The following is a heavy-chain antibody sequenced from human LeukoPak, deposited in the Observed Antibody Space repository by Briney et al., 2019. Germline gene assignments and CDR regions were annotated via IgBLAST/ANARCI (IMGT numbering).Heavy chain of an antibody. V-gene: IGHV4-34*01. CDR1: GGSFSGYY. D-gene: IGHD3-3*01. CDR2: INHSGST. Sequence: SETLSLTCAVYGGSFSGYYWSWIRQPPGKGLEWIGEINHSGSTNYNPSLKSRVTISVDTSKNQFSLKLSSVTAADTAVYYCARGPLRFLEWLFSFDYWGQGPLVTVPS. CDR3: ARGPLRFLEWLFSFDY. J-gene: IGHJ4*02.